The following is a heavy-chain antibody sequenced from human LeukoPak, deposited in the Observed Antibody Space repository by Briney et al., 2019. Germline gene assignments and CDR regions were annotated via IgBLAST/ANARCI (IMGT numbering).Heavy chain of an antibody. CDR2: RIAIFCTG. Sequence: SVTLSFTCSVCSVSSYGSSWVRRSPGQGLEKMGGRIAIFCTGNYAQKFQGRVTITADESTSTAYMELSSLRSEDTAVYYCARDIVVVPAVGLNYYYYGMDVWGKGTTVTVSS. CDR3: ARDIVVVPAVGLNYYYYGMDV. CDR1: VCSVSSYG. D-gene: IGHD2-2*01. V-gene: IGHV1-69*01. J-gene: IGHJ6*04.